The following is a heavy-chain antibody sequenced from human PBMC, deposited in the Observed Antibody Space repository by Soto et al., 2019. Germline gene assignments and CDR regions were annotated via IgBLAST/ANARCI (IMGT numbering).Heavy chain of an antibody. CDR2: ISSGGST. V-gene: IGHV3-23*01. Sequence: GGSLRLSCAASAFTFTSYAMGWVRQAPGKGLEWVSVISSGGSTYYADSARGRSTISRDNSKDTLSLQMNSLRAEDTAVYYCAKRRGAGGHFDYWGQGALVTVSS. CDR1: AFTFTSYA. J-gene: IGHJ4*02. D-gene: IGHD2-15*01. CDR3: AKRRGAGGHFDY.